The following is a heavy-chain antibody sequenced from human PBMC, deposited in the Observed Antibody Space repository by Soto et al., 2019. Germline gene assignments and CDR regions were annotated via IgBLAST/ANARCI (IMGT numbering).Heavy chain of an antibody. D-gene: IGHD2-15*01. CDR1: GGTFSSYA. Sequence: QVQLVQSGAEVKKPGSSVKVSCKASGGTFSSYAISWVRQAPGQGLEWMGGIIPIFGTADYAQKFQGRVTIXAXESXSTAYMELSSLRSEDTAVYYCASVETQRYYSGMDVWGQGTTVTVSS. CDR2: IIPIFGTA. CDR3: ASVETQRYYSGMDV. J-gene: IGHJ6*02. V-gene: IGHV1-69*12.